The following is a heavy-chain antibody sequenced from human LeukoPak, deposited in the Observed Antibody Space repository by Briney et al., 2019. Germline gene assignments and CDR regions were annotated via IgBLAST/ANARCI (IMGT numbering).Heavy chain of an antibody. CDR1: GSSIDSSTNS. D-gene: IGHD4-11*01. Sequence: PSETLSLTCVISGSSIDSSTNSWTWIRQPPGKGLEWIGYIYHRGNTYYNPPLKSRVTISVDRSKNHFSLKLNSVTAADTAIYYCARMTTVTIFDYWGQGTLVTVSS. V-gene: IGHV4-30-2*01. J-gene: IGHJ4*02. CDR3: ARMTTVTIFDY. CDR2: IYHRGNT.